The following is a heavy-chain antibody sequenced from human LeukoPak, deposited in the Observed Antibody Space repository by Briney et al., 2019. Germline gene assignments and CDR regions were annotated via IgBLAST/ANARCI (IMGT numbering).Heavy chain of an antibody. CDR3: ARDRGFKYYGSGSYYNREYYMDV. Sequence: PGGSLRLSCAASGFTFSNAWMSWVRQAPGKGLEWVSYISSSGSTIYYADSVKGRFTISRDNAKNSLYLQMNSLRAEDTAVYYCARDRGFKYYGSGSYYNREYYMDVWGKGTTVTISS. V-gene: IGHV3-11*01. CDR2: ISSSGSTI. D-gene: IGHD3-10*01. J-gene: IGHJ6*03. CDR1: GFTFSNAW.